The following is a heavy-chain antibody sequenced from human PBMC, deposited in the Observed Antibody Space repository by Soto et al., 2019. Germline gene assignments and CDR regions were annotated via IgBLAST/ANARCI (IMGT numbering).Heavy chain of an antibody. CDR1: GFPFTRYS. J-gene: IGHJ4*02. V-gene: IGHV3-21*06. CDR2: ISSTTNYI. Sequence: GSLRLSCAASGFPFTRYSMNWVRQAPGKGLEWVSSISSTTNYIYYGDSMKGRFTISRDNAKNSLYLEMNSLRAEDTAVYYCARESEDLTSNFDYWGQGTLVTVS. CDR3: ARESEDLTSNFDY.